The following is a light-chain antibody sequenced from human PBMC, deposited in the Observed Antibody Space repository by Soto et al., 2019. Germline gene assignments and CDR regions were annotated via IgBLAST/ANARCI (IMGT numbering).Light chain of an antibody. CDR2: DAS. CDR1: QSVSSNY. V-gene: IGKV3-20*01. CDR3: QQYYSYPLT. J-gene: IGKJ4*01. Sequence: EIVLTQSPGTLSLSPGERATLSCRASQSVSSNYLAWYQQTPGQAPRLLIYDASRRATGIPDRFSGSGSGTDFTLTISCLQSEDFATYYCQQYYSYPLTFGGGTKVDIK.